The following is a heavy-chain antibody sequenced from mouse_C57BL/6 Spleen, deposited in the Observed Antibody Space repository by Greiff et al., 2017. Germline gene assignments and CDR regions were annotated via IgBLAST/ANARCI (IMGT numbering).Heavy chain of an antibody. CDR3: ARGGTFAWFAY. CDR2: ISSGSSTI. Sequence: VMLVESGGGLVKPGGSLKLSCAASGFTFSDYGMHWVRQAPEKGLEWVAYISSGSSTIYYADTLKGRFTISRDNAKNTLFLQMTSLRSEDTAMYYCARGGTFAWFAYWGQGTLVTVSA. V-gene: IGHV5-17*01. J-gene: IGHJ3*01. CDR1: GFTFSDYG.